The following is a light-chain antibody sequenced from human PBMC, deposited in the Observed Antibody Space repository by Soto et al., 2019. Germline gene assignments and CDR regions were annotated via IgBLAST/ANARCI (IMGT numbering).Light chain of an antibody. CDR2: KAS. CDR3: QQYNSHWT. CDR1: QSISSW. Sequence: DIQMTQSPSTLSASVGDRVTITCRASQSISSWLAWYKQKPGKAPKLLIYKASSLESGVPSRLSGSGSGTEFTLTISSLKPDDFATYYCQQYNSHWTFGQGTQVDIK. V-gene: IGKV1-5*03. J-gene: IGKJ1*01.